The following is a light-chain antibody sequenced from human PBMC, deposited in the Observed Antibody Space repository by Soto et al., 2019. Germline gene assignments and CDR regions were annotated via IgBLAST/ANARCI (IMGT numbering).Light chain of an antibody. V-gene: IGKV1-5*03. CDR2: KAS. Sequence: DIQMTQSPSTLSASVGDRVTITCRASQSISSWLAWYQQKPGKAPKVLIYKASSLESGVPSRFSGSGSETEFTLTISSLQPDDFATYYCQQYNSYLTFGGGTKVEIK. CDR1: QSISSW. J-gene: IGKJ4*01. CDR3: QQYNSYLT.